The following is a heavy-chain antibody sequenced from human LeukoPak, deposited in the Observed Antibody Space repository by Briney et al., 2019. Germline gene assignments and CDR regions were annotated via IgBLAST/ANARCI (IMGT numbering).Heavy chain of an antibody. CDR1: GFTFSSFG. V-gene: IGHV3-7*03. J-gene: IGHJ4*02. D-gene: IGHD2-15*01. CDR2: IKQDESEK. CDR3: ARSMGYCSGGSSFPFDY. Sequence: GGSLRLSCAASGFTFSSFGMTWVRQAPGKGLEWVANIKQDESEKYYEGPVKGRFTISRDNAKNSLYLQMSSLRAEDTAIYFCARSMGYCSGGSSFPFDYWGQGTLVTVSS.